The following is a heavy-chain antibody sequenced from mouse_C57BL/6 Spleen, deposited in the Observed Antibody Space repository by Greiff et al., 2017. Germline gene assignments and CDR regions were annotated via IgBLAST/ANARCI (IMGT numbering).Heavy chain of an antibody. D-gene: IGHD1-1*01. V-gene: IGHV1-55*01. CDR3: ARRGITTHY. CDR1: GYTFTSYW. Sequence: QVQLQQPGAELVKPGASVKMSCKASGYTFTSYWITWVKQRPGQGLEWLGDLYPGSGSTNYNEKFKSKATLTVDTSSSTAYMQLSSLTSEDSAVYYCARRGITTHYWGQGTTLTVSS. CDR2: LYPGSGST. J-gene: IGHJ2*01.